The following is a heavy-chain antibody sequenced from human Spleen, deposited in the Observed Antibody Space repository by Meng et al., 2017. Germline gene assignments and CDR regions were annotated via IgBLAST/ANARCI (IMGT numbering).Heavy chain of an antibody. Sequence: GESLKISCAASGFSLSSYAMSWVRQAPGKGLEWVSGIRGSGGSTYEADSVKGRFTISRDNAKNSLYLQMNSLRAEDTAVYYCARDLGYCSGGSCYPNWFDPWGQGTLVTVSS. CDR2: IRGSGGST. V-gene: IGHV3-23*01. CDR1: GFSLSSYA. D-gene: IGHD2-15*01. CDR3: ARDLGYCSGGSCYPNWFDP. J-gene: IGHJ5*02.